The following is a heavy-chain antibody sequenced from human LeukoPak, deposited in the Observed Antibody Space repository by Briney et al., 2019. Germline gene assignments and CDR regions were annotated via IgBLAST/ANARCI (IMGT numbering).Heavy chain of an antibody. V-gene: IGHV3-30*02. CDR3: ASMSSTSPNWFDP. D-gene: IGHD2-2*01. Sequence: GGSLRLSCAASGFTFSSYGMHWVRQAPGKGLEWVAFIRYDGSNKYYADSVKGRFTISRDNSKNTLYLQMNSLRAGDTAVYYCASMSSTSPNWFDPWGQGTLVTVSS. CDR2: IRYDGSNK. CDR1: GFTFSSYG. J-gene: IGHJ5*02.